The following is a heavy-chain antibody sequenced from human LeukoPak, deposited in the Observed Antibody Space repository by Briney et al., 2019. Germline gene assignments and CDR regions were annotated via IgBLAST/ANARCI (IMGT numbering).Heavy chain of an antibody. D-gene: IGHD3-22*01. J-gene: IGHJ5*01. Sequence: AGGSLRLSRAASGFMFSDYPMSWVRQIPGKAPEWVATIGHIRDQNTYYADSVKGRFTLSRDNSENVVYLQMDRLRAEDGAIYFCSKDRRRHYFSSSGYFFDSWGQGSLVTASS. CDR1: GFMFSDYP. CDR2: IGHIRDQNT. CDR3: SKDRRRHYFSSSGYFFDS. V-gene: IGHV3-23*01.